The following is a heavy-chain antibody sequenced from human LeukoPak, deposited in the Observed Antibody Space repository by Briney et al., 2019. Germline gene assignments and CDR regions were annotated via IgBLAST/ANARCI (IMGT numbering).Heavy chain of an antibody. V-gene: IGHV3-48*02. J-gene: IGHJ6*02. CDR3: ARDCYDAYGMDV. CDR1: GFTFSSYG. Sequence: GGSLRLSCAASGFTFSSYGMHWVRQAPGKGLEWVSYISSSSSTIYYADSVKGRFTISRDNAKHSLYLQMNSLRDEDTAVYYCARDCYDAYGMDVWGQGTTVTVSS. D-gene: IGHD3-3*01. CDR2: ISSSSSTI.